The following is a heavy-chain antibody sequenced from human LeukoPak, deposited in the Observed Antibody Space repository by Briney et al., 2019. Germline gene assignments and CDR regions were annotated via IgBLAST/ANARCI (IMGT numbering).Heavy chain of an antibody. CDR2: INPNSGGT. J-gene: IGHJ5*02. Sequence: GASVKVSCKASGYTFTGYYMHWVRQAPGQGLEWMGWINPNSGGTNYAQKFQVRVTMTRDTSISTAYMELSRLRSDDTAVYYCAREIVVVPAAKNFYNWFDPWGQGTLVTVSS. D-gene: IGHD2-2*01. V-gene: IGHV1-2*02. CDR3: AREIVVVPAAKNFYNWFDP. CDR1: GYTFTGYY.